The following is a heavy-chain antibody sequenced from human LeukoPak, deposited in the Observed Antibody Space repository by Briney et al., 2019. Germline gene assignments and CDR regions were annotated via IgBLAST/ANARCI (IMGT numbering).Heavy chain of an antibody. CDR1: GGSISSSSYY. CDR3: ASQTDIVVVPAAINDY. V-gene: IGHV4-39*01. D-gene: IGHD2-2*01. J-gene: IGHJ4*02. CDR2: IYYSGST. Sequence: SETLSLTCTVSGGSISSSSYYWGWIRQPPGKGLEWIGSIYYSGSTYYDPSLKSRVTISVDTSKNQFSLKLSSVTAADTAVYYCASQTDIVVVPAAINDYWGQGTLVTVSS.